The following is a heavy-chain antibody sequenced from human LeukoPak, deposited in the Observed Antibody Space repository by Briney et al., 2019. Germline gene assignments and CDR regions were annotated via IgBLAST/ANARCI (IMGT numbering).Heavy chain of an antibody. CDR1: SGSITTYY. CDR2: FHYSGSI. D-gene: IGHD3-22*01. J-gene: IGHJ4*02. CDR3: ARQREDFYYDSCGYYYFDS. Sequence: SETLSLTCTVSSGSITTYYWSWIRQPPGKGLEWIGYFHYSGSINYNPSLKSRVTISLDTSKNQFSLKLTSVTAADTAVYYCARQREDFYYDSCGYYYFDSWGQGTLVTVSS. V-gene: IGHV4-59*08.